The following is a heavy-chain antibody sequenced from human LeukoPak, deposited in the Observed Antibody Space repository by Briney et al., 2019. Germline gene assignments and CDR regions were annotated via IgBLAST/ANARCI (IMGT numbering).Heavy chain of an antibody. CDR2: TYYRSKWYN. CDR3: ARGGHFEY. J-gene: IGHJ4*02. D-gene: IGHD6-25*01. Sequence: SQTLSLTCAISGDSVSSDSSAWNWFRQSPSRGLEWLGRTYYRSKWYNDYAVPVKSRITINPDTSKNQFSLQLNSVTPEDTAVYYCARGGHFEYWGQGTLVTVSS. V-gene: IGHV6-1*01. CDR1: GDSVSSDSSA.